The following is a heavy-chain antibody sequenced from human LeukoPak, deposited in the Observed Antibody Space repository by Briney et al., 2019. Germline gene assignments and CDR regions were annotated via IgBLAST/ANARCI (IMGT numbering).Heavy chain of an antibody. J-gene: IGHJ6*02. CDR3: ARGAYGPRKPYYYGMDV. D-gene: IGHD3-10*01. CDR2: INHSGST. CDR1: GGSISSYY. V-gene: IGHV4-34*01. Sequence: PSETLSLTCTVSGGSISSYYWSWIRQPPGKGLEWIGEINHSGSTNYNPSLKSRVTISVDTSKNQFSLKLSSVTAADTAVYYCARGAYGPRKPYYYGMDVWGQGTTVTVSS.